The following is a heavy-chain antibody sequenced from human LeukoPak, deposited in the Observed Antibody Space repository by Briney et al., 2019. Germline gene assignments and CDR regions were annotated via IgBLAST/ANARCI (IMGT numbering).Heavy chain of an antibody. CDR2: IKQDGSQK. J-gene: IGHJ4*02. V-gene: IGHV3-7*01. CDR1: GFTLRDYW. Sequence: GGSLRLSCAASGFTLRDYWMSWVRQVPGKGLEWVANIKQDGSQKNYVDSFKGRFTISRDNGRNSLSLEMNSLRVEDTAIYYCVRDSGDYWGQGILITVSS. CDR3: VRDSGDY.